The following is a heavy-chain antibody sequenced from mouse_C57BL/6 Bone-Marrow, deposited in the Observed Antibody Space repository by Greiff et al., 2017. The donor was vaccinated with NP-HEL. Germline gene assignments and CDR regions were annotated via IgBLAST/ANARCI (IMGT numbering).Heavy chain of an antibody. CDR3: ARHEGTAPYYFDY. V-gene: IGHV5-6*01. J-gene: IGHJ2*01. Sequence: EVQRVESGGDLVKPGGSLKLSCAASGFTFSSYGMSWVRQTPDKRLEWVATISSGGSYTYYPDSVKGRFTISRDNAKNTLYLQMSSLKSEDTAMYYCARHEGTAPYYFDYWGQGTTLTVSS. CDR1: GFTFSSYG. D-gene: IGHD1-2*01. CDR2: ISSGGSYT.